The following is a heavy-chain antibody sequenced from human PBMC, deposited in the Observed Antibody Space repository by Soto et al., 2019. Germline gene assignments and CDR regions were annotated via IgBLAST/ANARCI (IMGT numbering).Heavy chain of an antibody. CDR1: GFTFSRYA. CDR3: AKGITIVGVVIPTCDGMDV. CDR2: ISGSGGST. V-gene: IGHV3-23*01. Sequence: EVQLWESGGGLVQPGGSLRLSCAASGFTFSRYAMSWVRQAPGKGLEWVSAISGSGGSTYYADSVKGLFTISRDNSKNTLYLQMNSLRAEDTDVYYCAKGITIVGVVIPTCDGMDVWGQGTTVTVSS. J-gene: IGHJ6*02. D-gene: IGHD3-3*01.